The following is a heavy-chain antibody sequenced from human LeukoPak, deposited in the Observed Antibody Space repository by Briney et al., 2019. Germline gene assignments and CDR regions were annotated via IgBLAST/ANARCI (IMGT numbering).Heavy chain of an antibody. J-gene: IGHJ4*02. CDR3: AGGPGGDYFDY. V-gene: IGHV4-31*03. D-gene: IGHD2-21*01. CDR1: GGSISSGGYY. Sequence: PSETLSLTCTVSGGSISSGGYYWSWIRQHPGNGLEWIGYIYYSGSTYYNPSLKSRVTISVDTSKNQFSLKLSSVTAADTAVYYCAGGPGGDYFDYWGQGTLVTVSS. CDR2: IYYSGST.